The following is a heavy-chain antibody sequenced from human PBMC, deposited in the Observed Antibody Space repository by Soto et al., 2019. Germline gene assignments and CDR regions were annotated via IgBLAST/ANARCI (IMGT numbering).Heavy chain of an antibody. CDR1: GGSINNYY. CDR3: ARVRRGGARYYYYGMDV. J-gene: IGHJ6*02. Sequence: PSETLSLTCTVSGGSINNYYWSWIRQPPGKGLEWIGEINHSGSTNYNPSLKSRVTISVDTSKNQFSLKLSSVTAADTAVYYCARVRRGGARYYYYGMDVWGQGTTVTVSS. D-gene: IGHD3-16*01. V-gene: IGHV4-34*01. CDR2: INHSGST.